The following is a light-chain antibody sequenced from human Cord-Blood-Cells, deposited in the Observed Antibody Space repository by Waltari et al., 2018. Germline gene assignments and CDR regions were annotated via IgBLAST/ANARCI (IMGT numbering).Light chain of an antibody. CDR2: DVS. Sequence: QSALTQPRSVSGSPGQSVTISCTGTSSDVGGYNYVSWYQQHPGKAPKLMIYDVSKRPSGVPDRFSGSKAGNTASLTSSGLQADDEADYYCCSYAGSYVFGTGTKVTVL. V-gene: IGLV2-11*01. CDR3: CSYAGSYV. J-gene: IGLJ1*01. CDR1: SSDVGGYNY.